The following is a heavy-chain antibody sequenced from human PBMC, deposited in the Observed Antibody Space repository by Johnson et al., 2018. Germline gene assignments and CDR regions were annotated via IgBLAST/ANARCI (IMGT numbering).Heavy chain of an antibody. CDR1: GFAFSNYW. Sequence: VQLQESGGGLVQPGGSLRLSCAASGFAFSNYWMHWVRQAPRKGLVWVSRINGDGSSTSYAASVKGRLTIPRDSAKNTLYLQMNSLRAEETAVYYCARDWEEMATITRYFQHLGQGTLVTVSS. CDR3: ARDWEEMATITRYFQH. V-gene: IGHV3-74*01. CDR2: INGDGSST. J-gene: IGHJ1*01. D-gene: IGHD5-24*01.